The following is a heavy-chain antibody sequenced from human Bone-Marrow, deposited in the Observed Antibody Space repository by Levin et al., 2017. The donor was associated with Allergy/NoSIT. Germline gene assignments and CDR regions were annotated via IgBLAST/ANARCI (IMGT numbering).Heavy chain of an antibody. V-gene: IGHV3-30-3*01. Sequence: GESLKISCAGSGFTFSNYAIHWVRQAPGKGLEWVAVILYDGSNKNYADFVRGRFTLSRDNSKNTVYLQMDSLKDEDTAVYFCARLYGFSYGYDAFDLWGQGTMVTVSS. D-gene: IGHD5-18*01. CDR3: ARLYGFSYGYDAFDL. CDR2: ILYDGSNK. CDR1: GFTFSNYA. J-gene: IGHJ3*01.